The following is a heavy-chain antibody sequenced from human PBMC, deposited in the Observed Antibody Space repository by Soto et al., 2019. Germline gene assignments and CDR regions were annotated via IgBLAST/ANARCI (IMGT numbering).Heavy chain of an antibody. CDR3: AREFFFLVLSGLGEEEINIAS. V-gene: IGHV4-31*03. J-gene: IGHJ4*02. D-gene: IGHD3-10*01. CDR2: IYFTGNS. Sequence: SETLSLTCTVSGASINSGDYSWSWIRQHPEKGLEWIGFIYFTGNSYYNPSLKSRDTISVDTSKNQFSLKLSSVTAADTAVYFCAREFFFLVLSGLGEEEINIASWAQGSLVTVSS. CDR1: GASINSGDYS.